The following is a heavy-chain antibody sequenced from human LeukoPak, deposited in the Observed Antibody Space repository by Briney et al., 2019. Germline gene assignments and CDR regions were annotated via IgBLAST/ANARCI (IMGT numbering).Heavy chain of an antibody. V-gene: IGHV1-18*01. CDR3: ARDLPSRSSWAH. D-gene: IGHD6-13*01. J-gene: IGHJ4*02. CDR1: GYTFTSYG. Sequence: ASVKVSCKASGYTFTSYGISWVRQAPGQGLEWMGWISAYNGNTNYAQKLQGRVTVTTDTSTSTAYMELRSLRSDDTAVYYCARDLPSRSSWAHWGQGTLVTVSS. CDR2: ISAYNGNT.